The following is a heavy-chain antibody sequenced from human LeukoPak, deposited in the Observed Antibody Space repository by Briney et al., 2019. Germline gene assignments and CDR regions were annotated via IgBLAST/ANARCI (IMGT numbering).Heavy chain of an antibody. Sequence: GKSLTLSCVASQFTFSHYGMHWVRQAPGRGLEWVAVIWSDGSNQYYADSVRGRFTISRDDSHNTVYLQMNSLRAEDTAVYFCAKDAQRGFDCSNSLEYWGQGTLVTVSS. J-gene: IGHJ4*02. D-gene: IGHD4-11*01. V-gene: IGHV3-33*06. CDR2: IWSDGSNQ. CDR1: QFTFSHYG. CDR3: AKDAQRGFDCSNSLEY.